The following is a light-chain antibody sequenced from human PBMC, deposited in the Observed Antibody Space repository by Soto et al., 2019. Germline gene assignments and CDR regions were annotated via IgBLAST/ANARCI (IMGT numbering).Light chain of an antibody. CDR3: QQYGSWPRT. CDR1: QSVDSFY. Sequence: EIVLTQSPGTLSLSPGERATLSCRASQSVDSFYLAWYQQRAGQAPRLLIYCASTRTTGVPDRFSGSGSGTDFILTISRLEPEDFAVYYCQQYGSWPRTFGQGTKVEIK. V-gene: IGKV3-20*01. J-gene: IGKJ1*01. CDR2: CAS.